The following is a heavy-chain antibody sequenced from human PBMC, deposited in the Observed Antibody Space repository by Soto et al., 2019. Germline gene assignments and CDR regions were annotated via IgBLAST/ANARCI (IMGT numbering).Heavy chain of an antibody. CDR1: GGTFRSYA. D-gene: IGHD2-2*01. J-gene: IGHJ6*02. Sequence: QVQLVQSGAEAKKPGSSVKVSCKASGGTFRSYAISWVRQAPGQGREWMGGIIPISGTASYAQKLQGRVTITADESTSTAYMELSSVRSEDTAVYYSARSQSSSTSSEISYYYYYGMDVWGQGTTVTVPS. V-gene: IGHV1-69*01. CDR2: IIPISGTA. CDR3: ARSQSSSTSSEISYYYYYGMDV.